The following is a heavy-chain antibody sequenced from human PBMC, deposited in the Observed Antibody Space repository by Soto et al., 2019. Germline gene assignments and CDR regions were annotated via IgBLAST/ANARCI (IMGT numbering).Heavy chain of an antibody. V-gene: IGHV4-4*02. Sequence: QVQLQESGPGLVKPSGTLSLTCAVSGGSISSSNWWSWVRHPPGKGLEWIGEIYHSGSTNYNPSLKSRVTISVDKSKNQFSLKLRSVTAADTAVYYCARDLAGSGWYRLFDYWGQGTLVTVSS. CDR3: ARDLAGSGWYRLFDY. D-gene: IGHD6-19*01. J-gene: IGHJ4*02. CDR2: IYHSGST. CDR1: GGSISSSNW.